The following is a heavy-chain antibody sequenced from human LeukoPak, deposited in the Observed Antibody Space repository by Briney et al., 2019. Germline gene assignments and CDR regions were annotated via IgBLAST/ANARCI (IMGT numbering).Heavy chain of an antibody. CDR2: IVVGSGNT. Sequence: GASVKVSCKASGFTFTSSAVQWVRQARGQRLEWIGWIVVGSGNTNYAQKFQERVTITRDMSTSTAYMELSSLRSEGTAVYYCAAEVGTRDAFDIWGQGTMVTVSS. J-gene: IGHJ3*02. CDR1: GFTFTSSA. V-gene: IGHV1-58*01. CDR3: AAEVGTRDAFDI. D-gene: IGHD1-26*01.